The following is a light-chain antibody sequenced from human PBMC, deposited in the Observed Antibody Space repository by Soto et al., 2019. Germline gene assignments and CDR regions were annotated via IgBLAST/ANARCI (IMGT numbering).Light chain of an antibody. Sequence: DIQMTQSPSTLSASVGDRVTITCRASQSISDWLAWYQQKPGKAPKLLIYKASSLESGVPSRFSGSGSGTDFTLTISSLQPDDFATYYCQQDNRYSRTFGQGTKVEV. V-gene: IGKV1-5*03. J-gene: IGKJ1*01. CDR1: QSISDW. CDR3: QQDNRYSRT. CDR2: KAS.